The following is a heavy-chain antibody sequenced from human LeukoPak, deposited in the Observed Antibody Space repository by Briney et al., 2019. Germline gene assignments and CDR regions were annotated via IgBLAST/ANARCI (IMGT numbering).Heavy chain of an antibody. Sequence: PSETLSLTCAVYGGSFSGYYWSWIRQPPGKGLEWIGEINHSGSTNYNPSLKSRVTISVDTSKNQFSLKLSSVTAADTAVYYCARSGGYSYGALGYWGQGTLVTVSS. CDR3: ARSGGYSYGALGY. D-gene: IGHD5-18*01. V-gene: IGHV4-34*01. CDR2: INHSGST. J-gene: IGHJ4*02. CDR1: GGSFSGYY.